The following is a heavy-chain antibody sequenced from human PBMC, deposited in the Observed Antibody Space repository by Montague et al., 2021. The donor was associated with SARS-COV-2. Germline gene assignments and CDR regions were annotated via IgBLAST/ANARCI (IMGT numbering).Heavy chain of an antibody. Sequence: PALVKPTQTLTLTCTFSGFSLSTSGVGVGWIRQPPGKALEWLALIDWDDDKYYSTSLKTSLTISKDTSKNQVVLTMTNMDPVDTATYYCARSYYDILTGYYMAFDYWGQGTLVTVSS. CDR2: IDWDDDK. V-gene: IGHV2-70*01. CDR1: GFSLSTSGVG. D-gene: IGHD3-9*01. CDR3: ARSYYDILTGYYMAFDY. J-gene: IGHJ4*02.